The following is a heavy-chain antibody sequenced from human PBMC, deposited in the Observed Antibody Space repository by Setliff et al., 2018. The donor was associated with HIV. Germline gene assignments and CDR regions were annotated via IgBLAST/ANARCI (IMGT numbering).Heavy chain of an antibody. J-gene: IGHJ5*02. V-gene: IGHV4-59*08. Sequence: SETLSLTCTVSSGSISNYYWSWIRQPPGKGLEWIGYIYYLGSTSYNPSLRSRVTISVETSKNQISLKVTSVTASDTAVYYCVRAHGGLGGGAWFDPWGQGTLVTVSS. CDR3: VRAHGGLGGGAWFDP. CDR2: IYYLGST. D-gene: IGHD2-15*01. CDR1: SGSISNYY.